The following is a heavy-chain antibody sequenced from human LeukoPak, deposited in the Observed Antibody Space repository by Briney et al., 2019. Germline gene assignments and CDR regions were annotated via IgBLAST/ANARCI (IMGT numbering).Heavy chain of an antibody. D-gene: IGHD5-12*01. CDR2: IYYSGST. CDR3: ARVGGYEPNYFDY. V-gene: IGHV4-59*01. Sequence: SETLSLTCTVSGGSISSYYWSWIRQPPGKGLEWIGYIYYSGSTNYNPSLKSRATISVDTSKNQFSLKLSSVTAADTAVYYCARVGGYEPNYFDYWGQGTLVTVSS. J-gene: IGHJ4*02. CDR1: GGSISSYY.